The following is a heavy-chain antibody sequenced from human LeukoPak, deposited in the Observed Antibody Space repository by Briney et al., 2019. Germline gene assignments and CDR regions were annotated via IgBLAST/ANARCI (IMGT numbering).Heavy chain of an antibody. D-gene: IGHD3-10*01. CDR3: ARGTYGDYFDS. V-gene: IGHV1-2*02. Sequence: ASVKVSCKASTSTFTDYYIHWVRQAPGRGLEWMGWIDPRTGAANAPQKFQDRLTMTRDASITTAYMELSRLSSDDTAIYYCARGTYGDYFDSWGQGTLVTVSS. J-gene: IGHJ4*02. CDR2: IDPRTGAA. CDR1: TSTFTDYY.